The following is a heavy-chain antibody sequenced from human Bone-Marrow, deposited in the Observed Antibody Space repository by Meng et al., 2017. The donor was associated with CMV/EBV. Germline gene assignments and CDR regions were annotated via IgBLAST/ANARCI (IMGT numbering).Heavy chain of an antibody. CDR2: ISVYNGNT. J-gene: IGHJ4*02. CDR1: GYSFTSYG. CDR3: ARDMRGSSTRWIIVYFDY. D-gene: IGHD2-2*01. Sequence: ASVKVSCKASGYSFTSYGISWVRQAPGQGLEWMGWISVYNGNTNYAQKLQGRVTMTTDTSTSTAYMELRSLGSDDTAVYYCARDMRGSSTRWIIVYFDYWGQGTLVTVSS. V-gene: IGHV1-18*01.